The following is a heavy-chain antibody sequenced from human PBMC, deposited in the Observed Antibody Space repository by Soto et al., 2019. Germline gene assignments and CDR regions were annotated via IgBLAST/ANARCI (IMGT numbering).Heavy chain of an antibody. J-gene: IGHJ6*02. CDR3: ARDKGGAALKGSGMDV. V-gene: IGHV4-31*02. CDR2: IYYNGNT. D-gene: IGHD6-25*01. CDR1: GGSIGSRDYY. Sequence: QVQMRQSGPGLVKPSQTLSLKCSVSGGSIGSRDYYWSWIRQHPEKGLEWIGSIYYNGNTDYNPCRRGRPTISLDASMNEFSLKLTSVTAADTAGYYCARDKGGAALKGSGMDVWGQGTTGTVS.